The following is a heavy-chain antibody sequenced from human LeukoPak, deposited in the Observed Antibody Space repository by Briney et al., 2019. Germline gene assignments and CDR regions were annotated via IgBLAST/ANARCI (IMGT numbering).Heavy chain of an antibody. CDR2: ISGSGGTT. V-gene: IGHV3-23*01. J-gene: IGHJ4*02. D-gene: IGHD4-17*01. CDR1: GFIFSNYA. Sequence: GGSLRLSCAASGFIFSNYAMSWVRQAPGTGLEWVSSISGSGGTTYYADSVKGRFTISRDNSKNTLYLQMNSLRAEDTAVYYCAKEWRRGSNDYGDYFDYWGQGTLVTVSS. CDR3: AKEWRRGSNDYGDYFDY.